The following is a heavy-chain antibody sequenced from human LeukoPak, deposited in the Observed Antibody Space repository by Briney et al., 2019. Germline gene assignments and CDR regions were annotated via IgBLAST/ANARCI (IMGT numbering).Heavy chain of an antibody. V-gene: IGHV1-8*03. CDR3: ARLVPPARYNYYYMDV. J-gene: IGHJ6*03. CDR1: GYTFTSYD. D-gene: IGHD2-2*01. CDR2: MNPNSGDT. Sequence: ASVKVSCKASGYTFTSYDINWVRQATGQGLEWMGWMNPNSGDTGYVQKFQGRVTITRNTSISTAYMELSSLRSEDTAVYYCARLVPPARYNYYYMDVWGKGTPVTVSS.